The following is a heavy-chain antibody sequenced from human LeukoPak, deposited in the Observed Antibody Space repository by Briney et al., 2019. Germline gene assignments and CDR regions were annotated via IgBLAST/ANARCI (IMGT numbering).Heavy chain of an antibody. Sequence: PSETLSLTCTVSGVSISTSTHYWAWIRQPPGKGLEGIASMFYRGSTYYNASLRSRVTLSVDTSMNQFSLKLSSVTASDTATFYCVRQGGWGGAASLIEFWGQGTLVTVSS. D-gene: IGHD2-15*01. CDR1: GVSISTSTHY. J-gene: IGHJ4*02. V-gene: IGHV4-39*01. CDR3: VRQGGWGGAASLIEF. CDR2: MFYRGST.